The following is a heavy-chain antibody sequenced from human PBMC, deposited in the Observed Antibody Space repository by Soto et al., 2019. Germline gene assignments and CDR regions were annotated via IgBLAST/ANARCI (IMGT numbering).Heavy chain of an antibody. CDR2: ISWNSGSI. D-gene: IGHD6-13*01. J-gene: IGHJ4*02. V-gene: IGHV3-9*01. Sequence: GGSLRLSCAASGFTFDDYAMHWVRQAPGKGLEWVSGISWNSGSIGYADSVKGRFTISRDNAKNSLYLQMNSLRAEDTALYYCAKGPYSSSWYWASIDYWGQGTLVTVSS. CDR1: GFTFDDYA. CDR3: AKGPYSSSWYWASIDY.